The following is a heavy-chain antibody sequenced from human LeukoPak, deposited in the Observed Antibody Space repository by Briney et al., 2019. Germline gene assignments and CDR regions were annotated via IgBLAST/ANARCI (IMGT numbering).Heavy chain of an antibody. D-gene: IGHD6-6*01. J-gene: IGHJ6*03. CDR2: IYYSGST. CDR3: ARDWGVSARPGYMDV. CDR1: GGSFSGFY. V-gene: IGHV4-59*01. Sequence: SETLSLTCAVYGGSFSGFYWSWIRQPPGKGLEWIGYIYYSGSTKYNPSLKSRVTISVDTSKYQFSLRLSSVTAADTAVYYCARDWGVSARPGYMDVWGKGTTVTVSS.